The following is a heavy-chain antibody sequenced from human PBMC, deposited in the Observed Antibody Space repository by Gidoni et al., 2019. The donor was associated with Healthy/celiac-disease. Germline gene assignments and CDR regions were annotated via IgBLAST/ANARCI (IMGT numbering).Heavy chain of an antibody. CDR3: ATIPVIVAITHYFDY. CDR2: IYYSGST. V-gene: IGHV4-39*01. Sequence: QLQLQESGPGLVKPSETLSLTCTVSGGSISSSSYYWGWIRQPPGKGLEWIGSIYYSGSTYYNPSLKSRVTISVDTSKNQFSLKLSSVTAADTAVYYCATIPVIVAITHYFDYWGQGTLVTVSS. D-gene: IGHD3-22*01. CDR1: GGSISSSSYY. J-gene: IGHJ4*02.